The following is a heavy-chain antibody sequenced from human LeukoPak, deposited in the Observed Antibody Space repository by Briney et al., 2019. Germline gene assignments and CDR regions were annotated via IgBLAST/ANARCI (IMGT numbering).Heavy chain of an antibody. J-gene: IGHJ4*02. D-gene: IGHD6-19*01. CDR2: MNPNSGNT. Sequence: ASVKVSCKASEYTFVSYDINWVRQATGQGLEWMGWMNPNSGNTGYAQKFQGRVTMTRDTSINTAYMELSSLTSDDTAVYYCARGTPSGWLGAVYWGQGTLVTVSS. V-gene: IGHV1-8*01. CDR1: EYTFVSYD. CDR3: ARGTPSGWLGAVY.